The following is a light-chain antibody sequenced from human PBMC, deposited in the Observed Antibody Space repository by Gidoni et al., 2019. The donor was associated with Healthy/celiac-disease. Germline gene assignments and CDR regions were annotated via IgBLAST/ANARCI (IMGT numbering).Light chain of an antibody. CDR3: QQRSNWPLT. CDR2: DAS. CDR1: QSVSSY. J-gene: IGKJ4*01. Sequence: EIVLTQSPATLSLSPGERATLSCRASQSVSSYLAWYQQKPGQAPRLLIYDASNRATGIPARFSGSGSGTDFTLTISSLEPEDFAVYYCQQRSNWPLTFXGXTKAEIK. V-gene: IGKV3-11*01.